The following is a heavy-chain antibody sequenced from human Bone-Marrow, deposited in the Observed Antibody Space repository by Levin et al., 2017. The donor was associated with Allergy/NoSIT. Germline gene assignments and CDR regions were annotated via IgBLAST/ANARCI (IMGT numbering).Heavy chain of an antibody. V-gene: IGHV3-48*01. J-gene: IGHJ4*02. CDR1: GFTLSSYS. CDR2: ISSSSATI. CDR3: ARDGSASGPDFDY. Sequence: GGSLRLSCAASGFTLSSYSMNWVRQAPGKGLEWVSYISSSSATIYYADSVKGRFTISRDNAKNSLDLQMSRLRAEDTAMYYCARDGSASGPDFDYWGQGTLVTVSS. D-gene: IGHD2-2*03.